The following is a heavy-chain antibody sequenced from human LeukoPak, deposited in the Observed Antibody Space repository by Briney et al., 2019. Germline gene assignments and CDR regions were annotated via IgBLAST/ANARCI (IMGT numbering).Heavy chain of an antibody. Sequence: GASVKVSCKASGYTFTAYYLHWVRQAPGQGLEWMGWIIPNSGAAKYAQQFQGRVTMSRDTSISTAYMELSRLRSDDTAVYYCAIGTSGFYFPFDHWGQGTLVTVSS. J-gene: IGHJ4*02. CDR1: GYTFTAYY. D-gene: IGHD1-14*01. CDR3: AIGTSGFYFPFDH. V-gene: IGHV1-2*02. CDR2: IIPNSGAA.